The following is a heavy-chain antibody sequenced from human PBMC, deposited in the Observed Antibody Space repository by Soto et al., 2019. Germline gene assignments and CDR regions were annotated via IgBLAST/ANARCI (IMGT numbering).Heavy chain of an antibody. CDR1: GGSFSGYY. Sequence: QVQLQQWGAGLLKPSETLSLTCAVYGGSFSGYYWSWIRQPPGKGLERIGEINHSGSTNYNPSLKSRVTISVDTSKNQFSLKLSSVTAADTAVYYCARGDDIVVVVPTKRWFDPWVQGTLVTVSS. CDR2: INHSGST. CDR3: ARGDDIVVVVPTKRWFDP. V-gene: IGHV4-34*01. D-gene: IGHD2-15*01. J-gene: IGHJ5*02.